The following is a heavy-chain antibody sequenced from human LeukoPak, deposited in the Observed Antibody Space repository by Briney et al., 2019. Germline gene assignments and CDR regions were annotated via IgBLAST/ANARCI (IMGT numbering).Heavy chain of an antibody. CDR2: INHSGST. CDR3: AREGLNMVRGVIPKEAWGWFDP. CDR1: GGSFSGYS. J-gene: IGHJ5*02. V-gene: IGHV4-34*01. D-gene: IGHD3-10*01. Sequence: SETLSLTCAVSGGSFSGYSWSWIRQPPGKGLEWIGEINHSGSTNYNPSLKSRVTISVDTSKNQFSLRLISVTAADTAVYYCAREGLNMVRGVIPKEAWGWFDPWGQGTLVPVSS.